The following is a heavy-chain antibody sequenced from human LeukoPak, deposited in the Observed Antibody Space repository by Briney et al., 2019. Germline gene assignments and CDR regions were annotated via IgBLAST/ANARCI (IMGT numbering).Heavy chain of an antibody. CDR3: ARSPLGNQLPLHFYYYYMDV. J-gene: IGHJ6*03. CDR1: GGSISSYY. Sequence: PSETLSLTCTVSGGSISSYYWSWIRQPAGKGLEWIGRIYTSGSTNHNPSLKSRVTMSVDTSRNQFSLKLRSVTAADTAVYYCARSPLGNQLPLHFYYYYMDVWGKGTTVTVSS. CDR2: IYTSGST. D-gene: IGHD2-2*01. V-gene: IGHV4-4*07.